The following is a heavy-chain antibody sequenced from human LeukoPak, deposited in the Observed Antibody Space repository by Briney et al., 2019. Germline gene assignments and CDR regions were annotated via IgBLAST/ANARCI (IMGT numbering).Heavy chain of an antibody. J-gene: IGHJ4*02. CDR1: GGSISSYY. V-gene: IGHV4-4*07. Sequence: SQTLSLTCTVSGGSISSYYWSWIRQPAGKGLEWIGRIYTSGSTNYNPSLKSRVTMSVDTSKNQFSLKLSSVTAADTAVYYCAREGAVHRKGVWYFDYWGQGTLVTVSS. D-gene: IGHD1-1*01. CDR3: AREGAVHRKGVWYFDY. CDR2: IYTSGST.